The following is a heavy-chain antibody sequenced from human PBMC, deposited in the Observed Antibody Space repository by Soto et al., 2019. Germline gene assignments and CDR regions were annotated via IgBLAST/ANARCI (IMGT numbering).Heavy chain of an antibody. J-gene: IGHJ4*02. V-gene: IGHV1-3*05. CDR2: INAGNGNT. Sequence: QVHLVQSGAEEKKPGASVKVSCKASGYTFTSYAMHWVRQAPGQRLEWMGWINAGNGNTKYSQKFQGRVTITRDTSARIAYMELSSLRSEDTAVYYCARDHGDYDYFDYWGQGTLVTVSS. CDR1: GYTFTSYA. D-gene: IGHD4-17*01. CDR3: ARDHGDYDYFDY.